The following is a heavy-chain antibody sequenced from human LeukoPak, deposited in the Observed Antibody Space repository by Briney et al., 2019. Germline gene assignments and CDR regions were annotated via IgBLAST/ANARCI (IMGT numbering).Heavy chain of an antibody. V-gene: IGHV1-24*01. D-gene: IGHD6-13*01. CDR2: FDPEDGET. CDR1: GYTLTELS. J-gene: IGHJ6*02. Sequence: GASVKVSCKVSGYTLTELSMHWVRQAPGKGLEWMGGFDPEDGETIYAQKFQGRVTMTEDTSTDTAYMELSSLRSEDTAVYYCATRLPGYSSSWHYYYGMDVGGQGTTVTVSS. CDR3: ATRLPGYSSSWHYYYGMDV.